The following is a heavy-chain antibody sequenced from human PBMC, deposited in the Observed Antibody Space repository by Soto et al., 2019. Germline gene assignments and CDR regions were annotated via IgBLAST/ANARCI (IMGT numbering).Heavy chain of an antibody. D-gene: IGHD2-21*02. CDR2: ISPGSRYP. V-gene: IGHV3-11*06. J-gene: IGHJ6*02. CDR1: GFTFGDSY. Sequence: GGSLRLSCAGSGFTFGDSYMSWIRQAPGKGLEWLSYISPGSRYPAYADSVKGRFTISRDNAKRSLYLQTMSLTAEDTAIYYCARDLCGNNCYSRYYYYAMDVWGQGTTVTVSS. CDR3: ARDLCGNNCYSRYYYYAMDV.